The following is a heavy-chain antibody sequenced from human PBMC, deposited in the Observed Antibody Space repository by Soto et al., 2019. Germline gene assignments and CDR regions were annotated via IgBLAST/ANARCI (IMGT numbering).Heavy chain of an antibody. D-gene: IGHD2-2*01. Sequence: GGSLRLSCAASGFTFSSYWMHWVRQAPGKGLVWVSRINSDGSSTSYADSVKGRFTISRDNAKNTLYLQMNSLRAEDTAVYYCARDPVPLGYCSSTSCQNWFDPWGKGTTVTVSS. CDR1: GFTFSSYW. J-gene: IGHJ6*04. CDR3: ARDPVPLGYCSSTSCQNWFDP. CDR2: INSDGSST. V-gene: IGHV3-74*01.